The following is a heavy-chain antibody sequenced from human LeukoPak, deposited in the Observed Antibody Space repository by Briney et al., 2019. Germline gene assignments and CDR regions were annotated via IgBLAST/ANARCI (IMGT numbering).Heavy chain of an antibody. Sequence: GGSMRLSCAASGFTFSSYMMNWVRQAPGKGLEWVSSINSGSTYTYYTESVKGRFTVSRDNAKNSLFLQMNSLRAEDTAIYYCARSLTTLTYEGYWGQGTLVTVSS. CDR1: GFTFSSYM. CDR3: ARSLTTLTYEGY. V-gene: IGHV3-21*01. D-gene: IGHD1-1*01. J-gene: IGHJ4*02. CDR2: INSGSTYT.